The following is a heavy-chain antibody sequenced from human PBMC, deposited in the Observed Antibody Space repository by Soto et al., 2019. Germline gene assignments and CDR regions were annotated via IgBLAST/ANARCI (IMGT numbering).Heavy chain of an antibody. CDR2: ISSSSSYI. CDR1: RFTFSTYS. J-gene: IGHJ4*02. D-gene: IGHD6-6*01. CDR3: ARAYSSSFCFDY. V-gene: IGHV3-21*01. Sequence: PGGSLRLSCAASRFTFSTYSMNWVRQAPGKGLEWVSSISSSSSYIYYADSVKGRFTISRDNAKNSLYLQMNSLRAEDTAVYYCARAYSSSFCFDYWGQGSLVTVSS.